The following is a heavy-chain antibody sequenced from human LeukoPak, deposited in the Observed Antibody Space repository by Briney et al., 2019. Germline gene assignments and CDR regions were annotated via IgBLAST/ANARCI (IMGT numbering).Heavy chain of an antibody. J-gene: IGHJ4*02. CDR1: GFTVSSNY. D-gene: IGHD3-3*01. CDR3: AKETTYYDFWSGYYS. Sequence: PGGSLRLSCAASGFTVSSNYMSWVRQAPGKGLEWVSVIYSGGSTYYADSVKGRFTISRDNSKNTLYLQMNSLRAEDTAVYYCAKETTYYDFWSGYYSWGQGTLVTVSS. CDR2: IYSGGST. V-gene: IGHV3-53*01.